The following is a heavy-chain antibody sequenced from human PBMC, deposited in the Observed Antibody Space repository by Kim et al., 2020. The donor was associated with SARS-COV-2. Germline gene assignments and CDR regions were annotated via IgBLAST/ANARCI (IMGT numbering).Heavy chain of an antibody. CDR3: AKSLGYGLGSYGEEDY. D-gene: IGHD3-10*01. CDR1: GFTFSSYG. Sequence: GGSLRLSCAASGFTFSSYGMHWVRQAPGKGLEWVAVIWYDGSNKYYADSVKGRFTISRDNSKNTLYLQMNSLRAEDTAVYYCAKSLGYGLGSYGEEDYWGQGTLVTVSS. V-gene: IGHV3-33*06. J-gene: IGHJ4*02. CDR2: IWYDGSNK.